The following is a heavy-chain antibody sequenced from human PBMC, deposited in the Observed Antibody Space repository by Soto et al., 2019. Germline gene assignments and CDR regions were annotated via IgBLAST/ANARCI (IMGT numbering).Heavy chain of an antibody. V-gene: IGHV4-39*01. CDR1: GGSISSSSYY. J-gene: IGHJ4*02. CDR2: IYYSGST. CDR3: ASHGRQYQLLAFDY. Sequence: ETLSLTCTVSGGSISSSSYYWGWIRQPPGKGLEWIGSIYYSGSTYYNPSLKSRVTISVDTSKNQFSLKLSSVTAADTAVYYCASHGRQYQLLAFDYWGQGTLVPVSS. D-gene: IGHD2-2*01.